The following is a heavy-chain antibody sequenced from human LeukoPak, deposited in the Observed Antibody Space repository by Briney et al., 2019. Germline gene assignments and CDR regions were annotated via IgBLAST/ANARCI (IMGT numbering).Heavy chain of an antibody. CDR3: ARAGYDFWRMGFDP. CDR2: IYNGVNT. Sequence: SETLSLTCTVSGASVSSASYWTWIRQPPGKGVEWIAHIYNGVNTNYNPSLKSRVTISVDTSKNQFSLRLNSVTAADTAVYYCARAGYDFWRMGFDPWGQGTLVTFSS. V-gene: IGHV4-61*01. J-gene: IGHJ5*02. CDR1: GASVSSASY. D-gene: IGHD3-3*01.